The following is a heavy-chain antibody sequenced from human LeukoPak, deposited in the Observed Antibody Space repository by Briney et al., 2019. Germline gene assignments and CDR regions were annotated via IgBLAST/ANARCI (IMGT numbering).Heavy chain of an antibody. CDR2: INHSGST. CDR1: GGSFSGYY. Sequence: SETLSLTCAVYGGSFSGYYWSWIRQPPGKGLEWIGEINHSGSTNYNPSLKSRVTISVDTSENQFSLKLSSVTAADTAVYYCARGGVRGQLRIDYWGQGTLVTVSS. D-gene: IGHD2-2*01. J-gene: IGHJ4*02. CDR3: ARGGVRGQLRIDY. V-gene: IGHV4-34*01.